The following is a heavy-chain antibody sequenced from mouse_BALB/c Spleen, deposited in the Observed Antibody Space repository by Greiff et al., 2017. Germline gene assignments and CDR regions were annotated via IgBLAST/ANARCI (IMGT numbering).Heavy chain of an antibody. J-gene: IGHJ2*01. V-gene: IGHV14-1*02. CDR2: IDPENGNT. CDR1: GFNIKDYY. Sequence: EVKLMESGAELVRPGALVKLSCKASGFNIKDYYMHWVKQRPEQGLEWIGWIDPENGNTIYDPKFQGKASITADTSSNTAYLQLSSLTSEDTAVYYCARGGYGSSYYFDYWGQGTTLTVSS. CDR3: ARGGYGSSYYFDY. D-gene: IGHD1-1*01.